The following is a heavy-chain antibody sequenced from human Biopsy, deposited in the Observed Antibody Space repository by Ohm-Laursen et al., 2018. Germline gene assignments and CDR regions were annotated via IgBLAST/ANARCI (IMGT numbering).Heavy chain of an antibody. D-gene: IGHD6-25*01. J-gene: IGHJ4*02. CDR1: GFTFNYAW. V-gene: IGHV3-15*01. CDR3: ATSWAGYHGDPDF. Sequence: SLRLSCAASGFTFNYAWMSWVRQAPGRGLEWVGRIKSKIDGETRDYAAPVRDRFSISRDDMKNILYLQINNLKTEDTAVYYCATSWAGYHGDPDFWGQGTLVTVSS. CDR2: IKSKIDGETR.